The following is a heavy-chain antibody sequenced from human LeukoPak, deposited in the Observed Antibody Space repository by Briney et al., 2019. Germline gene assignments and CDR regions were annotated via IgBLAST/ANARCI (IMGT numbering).Heavy chain of an antibody. CDR1: GGTFSSYA. D-gene: IGHD1-14*01. J-gene: IGHJ4*02. CDR3: ARDNHSRDPPYFDY. Sequence: GASVKVSCKASGGTFSSYASSWVRQAPGQGREWMGGFIPIFGTTTYARKFRGRVTLTAAKTTRTAYMELRSLRSEDTAVYYFARDNHSRDPPYFDYWGQGTLVTVS. V-gene: IGHV1-69*06. CDR2: FIPIFGTT.